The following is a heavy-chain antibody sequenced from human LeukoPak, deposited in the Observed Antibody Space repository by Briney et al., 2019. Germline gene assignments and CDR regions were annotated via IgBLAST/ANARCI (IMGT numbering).Heavy chain of an antibody. CDR1: GFTFDDYA. CDR2: ISWNSGSI. D-gene: IGHD2-2*02. V-gene: IGHV3-9*01. CDR3: AKDGSPYCDTASCYRGFDY. Sequence: GGSLRLSCAASGFTFDDYAMHWVRQAPGKGLEWVSGISWNSGSIGYADSVKGRFTISRDNAKNSLYLQMNSLRAEDTAVYYCAKDGSPYCDTASCYRGFDYWGQGTLVTVSS. J-gene: IGHJ4*02.